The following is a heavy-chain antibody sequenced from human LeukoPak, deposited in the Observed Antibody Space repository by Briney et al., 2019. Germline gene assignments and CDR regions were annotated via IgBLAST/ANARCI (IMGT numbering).Heavy chain of an antibody. CDR2: IKEDGSEK. CDR1: GFTFSRYW. D-gene: IGHD5-24*01. Sequence: GGSLRLSCAASGFTFSRYWMSWVRQAPGKGLEWVANIKEDGSEKYYVDSVKGRFTISIDNAKNSLYLQVNSLRGEDTAVYYCARVGRDGYNYVDAFDIWGQGTMVTVSS. J-gene: IGHJ3*02. CDR3: ARVGRDGYNYVDAFDI. V-gene: IGHV3-7*05.